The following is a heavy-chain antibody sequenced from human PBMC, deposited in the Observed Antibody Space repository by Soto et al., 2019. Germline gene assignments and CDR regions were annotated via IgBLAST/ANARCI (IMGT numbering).Heavy chain of an antibody. CDR3: ARLVSLLQPIDS. Sequence: GESLKISCQTSGYTLTNYWIGWVREMPGGGLEWLGLIFPRDFDVRYSPSFEGQVTISADRSTATAFLRWRSLEASDSALYFCARLVSLLQPIDSWGQGTPVTVSS. V-gene: IGHV5-51*01. CDR2: IFPRDFDV. J-gene: IGHJ5*01. CDR1: GYTLTNYW. D-gene: IGHD4-4*01.